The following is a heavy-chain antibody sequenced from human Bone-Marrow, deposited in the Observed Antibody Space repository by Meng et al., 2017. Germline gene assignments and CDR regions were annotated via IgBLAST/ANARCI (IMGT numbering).Heavy chain of an antibody. J-gene: IGHJ4*02. V-gene: IGHV3-7*01. Sequence: GGSLRLSCAASGFSFSSYWMSWVRQAPGKGLEWVAKIKQDGSEKYYVDSVKGRFTISRDNAKNSLYLQMNSLRAEDTAVYYCARGLYYYDSSGYYYGYWGQGTLVTVSS. CDR2: IKQDGSEK. CDR1: GFSFSSYW. D-gene: IGHD3-22*01. CDR3: ARGLYYYDSSGYYYGY.